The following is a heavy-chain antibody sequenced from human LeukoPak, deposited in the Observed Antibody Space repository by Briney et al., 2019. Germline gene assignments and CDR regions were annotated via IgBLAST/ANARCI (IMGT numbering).Heavy chain of an antibody. J-gene: IGHJ4*02. D-gene: IGHD6-13*01. Sequence: PSETLSLTCTVSGYSISSGYYWGWIRQPPGKGLEWIGSIYHSGSTYYNPSLKSRVTISVDTSKNQFSLKLSSVTAADTAVYYCARDGYSRPYYFDYWGQRTLVTVSS. CDR3: ARDGYSRPYYFDY. CDR1: GYSISSGYY. CDR2: IYHSGST. V-gene: IGHV4-38-2*02.